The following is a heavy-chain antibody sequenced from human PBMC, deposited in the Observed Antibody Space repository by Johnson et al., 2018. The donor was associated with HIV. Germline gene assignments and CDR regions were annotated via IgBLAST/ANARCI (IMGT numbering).Heavy chain of an antibody. V-gene: IGHV3-30*19. CDR2: IWYDGSNK. CDR1: GFTFSSYG. D-gene: IGHD6-6*01. J-gene: IGHJ3*02. Sequence: QVQLVESGGGVVQPGRSLRLSCAASGFTFSSYGMHWVRQAPGKGLEWVAVIWYDGSNKYYGDSVKGRFTISRDNSKNTLYLQMNSLRADDTAGYYCARPSEDYSSSSGDAFDIWGQGTMVTVSS. CDR3: ARPSEDYSSSSGDAFDI.